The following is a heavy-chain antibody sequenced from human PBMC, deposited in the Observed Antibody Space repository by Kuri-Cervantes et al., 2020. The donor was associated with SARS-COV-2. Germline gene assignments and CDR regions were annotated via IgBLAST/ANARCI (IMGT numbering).Heavy chain of an antibody. CDR2: IRYDGSNK. D-gene: IGHD4-23*01. V-gene: IGHV3-30*02. J-gene: IGHJ5*02. CDR1: GFTFSSYG. CDR3: ARDDPYYGGNSWFDP. Sequence: GEPLKISCAASGFTFSSYGMHWVRQAPGKGLEWVAFIRYDGSNKYYADSVKGRFTISRDNAKNSVYLQMNSLRAEDTAIYYCARDDPYYGGNSWFDPWGQGTLVTVSS.